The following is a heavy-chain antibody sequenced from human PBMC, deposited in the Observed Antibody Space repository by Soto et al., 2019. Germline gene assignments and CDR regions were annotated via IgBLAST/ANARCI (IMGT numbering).Heavy chain of an antibody. CDR2: IVVGSGNT. Sequence: SVKVSCKASGFTFTSSAVQWVRQARGQRLEWIGWIVVGSGNTNYAQKFQERVTITRDMSTSTAYMELSSLRSEDTAVYYCAAEPVGANAPFDYWGQGTLVTVSS. D-gene: IGHD1-26*01. CDR1: GFTFTSSA. CDR3: AAEPVGANAPFDY. J-gene: IGHJ4*02. V-gene: IGHV1-58*01.